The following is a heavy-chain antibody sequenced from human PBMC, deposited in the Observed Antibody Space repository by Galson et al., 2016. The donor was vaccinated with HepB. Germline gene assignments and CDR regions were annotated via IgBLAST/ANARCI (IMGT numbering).Heavy chain of an antibody. D-gene: IGHD6-6*01. V-gene: IGHV3-9*01. CDR1: GFRFENNA. J-gene: IGHJ2*01. Sequence: SLRLSCAASGFRFENNAMHWVRQAPGKGLEWVSGISWNSGTIVYADSVEGRFTISRDNAKNSLYLQMNSLRAEDTALYYCAKTGGIAARPGNWYFDLWGRGTPVTVSS. CDR3: AKTGGIAARPGNWYFDL. CDR2: ISWNSGTI.